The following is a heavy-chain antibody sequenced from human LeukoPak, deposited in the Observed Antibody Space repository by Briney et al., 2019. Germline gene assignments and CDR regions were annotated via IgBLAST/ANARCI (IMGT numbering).Heavy chain of an antibody. J-gene: IGHJ5*02. CDR2: IYYSGST. CDR1: GGSISSYY. CDR3: ASHGGGYGEYNWFDP. Sequence: SETLSLTCTVSGGSISSYYWSWIRQPPGKGLEWIGYIYYSGSTNYNPSLKSRVTISVDTSKNQFSLKLSSVTAADTAVYYCASHGGGYGEYNWFDPWGQGTLVTVSS. D-gene: IGHD3-10*01. V-gene: IGHV4-59*08.